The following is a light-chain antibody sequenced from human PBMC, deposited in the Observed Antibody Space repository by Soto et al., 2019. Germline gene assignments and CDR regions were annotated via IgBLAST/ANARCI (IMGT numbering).Light chain of an antibody. Sequence: DIQMTQSPSSLYAFVEDRVIITCRASQGISPYLGWYQQKPGKAPKLLIDDASSLESGVQSRVSGSGSGTEFTLTSSSLQPDDFATYYCQQYNSYSWTFGQGTKVDIK. J-gene: IGKJ1*01. CDR3: QQYNSYSWT. CDR1: QGISPY. CDR2: DAS. V-gene: IGKV1-5*01.